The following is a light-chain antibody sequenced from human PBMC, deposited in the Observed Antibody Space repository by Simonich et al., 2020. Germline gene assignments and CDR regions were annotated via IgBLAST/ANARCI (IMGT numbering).Light chain of an antibody. V-gene: IGKV2D-30*01. J-gene: IGKJ1*01. Sequence: VVMTQSPLSLPVTLGQPASISCRASQSLVYSDGNTYLNWFQQRPGQSPRSLIYKVANWDSWVPHRFSGSGSGTEFTLKISRVEAEDVGVYYCMQGTHWPWTFGQGTKVEIK. CDR1: QSLVYSDGNTY. CDR2: KVA. CDR3: MQGTHWPWT.